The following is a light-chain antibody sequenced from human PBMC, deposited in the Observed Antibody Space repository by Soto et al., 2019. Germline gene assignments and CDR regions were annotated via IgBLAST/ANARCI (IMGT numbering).Light chain of an antibody. V-gene: IGLV2-14*01. Sequence: QSALTQPASVSGSPGQSITISCTGISSDVGGYNYVSWYQQHPGKAPKFMIYDVSNRPSGVSNRFSGSKSGNTASLTISGLQAEDEADYYCSSYTTSNTRQIVFGTGTKVTGL. CDR1: SSDVGGYNY. CDR3: SSYTTSNTRQIV. CDR2: DVS. J-gene: IGLJ1*01.